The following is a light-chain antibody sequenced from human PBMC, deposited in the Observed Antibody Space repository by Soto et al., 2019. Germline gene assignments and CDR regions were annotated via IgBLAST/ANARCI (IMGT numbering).Light chain of an antibody. CDR1: QSVSSS. V-gene: IGKV3-11*01. Sequence: EIVLTQSPVTLSLSPWERATLSCRASQSVSSSLAWYQQKPGQAPRLLIYDASNRATGIPARFSGSGSGTDFTLTISSLEPEDFAVYYCQQRSNWQVTFGQGTRLEIK. CDR2: DAS. J-gene: IGKJ5*01. CDR3: QQRSNWQVT.